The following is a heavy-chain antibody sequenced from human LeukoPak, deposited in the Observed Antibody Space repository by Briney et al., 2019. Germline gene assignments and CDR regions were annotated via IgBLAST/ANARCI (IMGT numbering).Heavy chain of an antibody. Sequence: PGRSLRLSCAASGFTFSSYGMHWVRQAPGKGLEWVAVISYDGSNKYYADSVKGRFTISRDNSKNTLYLQMNSLRAEDTAVYYCAKVRAAVNRWTLDYWGQGTLVTVSS. CDR2: ISYDGSNK. D-gene: IGHD6-13*01. V-gene: IGHV3-30*18. CDR3: AKVRAAVNRWTLDY. CDR1: GFTFSSYG. J-gene: IGHJ4*02.